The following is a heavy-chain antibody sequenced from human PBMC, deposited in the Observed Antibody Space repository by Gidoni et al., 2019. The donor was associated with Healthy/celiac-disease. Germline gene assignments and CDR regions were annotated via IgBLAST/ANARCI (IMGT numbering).Heavy chain of an antibody. Sequence: EVQLVESGGGLVKPGGSLRLSCAASGSTFSSYSMNWVRQAPGKGLEWVSSISSSSSYIYYADSVKGRFTISRDNAKNSLYLQMNSLRAEDTAVYYCARDDSSSWYSYWFDPWGQGTLVTVSS. D-gene: IGHD6-13*01. CDR3: ARDDSSSWYSYWFDP. J-gene: IGHJ5*02. V-gene: IGHV3-21*01. CDR2: ISSSSSYI. CDR1: GSTFSSYS.